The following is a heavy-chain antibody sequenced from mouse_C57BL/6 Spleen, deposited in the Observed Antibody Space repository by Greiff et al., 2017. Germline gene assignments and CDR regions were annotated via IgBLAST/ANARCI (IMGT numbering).Heavy chain of an antibody. J-gene: IGHJ1*03. D-gene: IGHD1-1*01. Sequence: VQLQQPGPELVKPGASVKLSCKASGYTFTSYWMHWVKQRPGQGLEWIGMIHPNSGSTNYNEKFKSKATLTVDKSSSTAYMQLSSLTSEDSAVCYCARCCYGSSYGYFEVWGTGTTVTVSA. CDR2: IHPNSGST. V-gene: IGHV1-64*01. CDR3: ARCCYGSSYGYFEV. CDR1: GYTFTSYW.